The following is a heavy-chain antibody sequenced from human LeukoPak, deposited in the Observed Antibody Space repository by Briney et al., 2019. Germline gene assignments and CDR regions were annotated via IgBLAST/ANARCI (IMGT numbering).Heavy chain of an antibody. Sequence: GGSLRLSCAASGFTFGDYYIRWLRQAPGKGLEWVSDISGSGSIIYYADSVKGRFTISRDNAKSSLYLQMNSLRAEDTAVYYCARRSSGWYFGYWGQGILVTVSS. CDR1: GFTFGDYY. V-gene: IGHV3-11*01. D-gene: IGHD6-19*01. CDR3: ARRSSGWYFGY. CDR2: ISGSGSII. J-gene: IGHJ4*02.